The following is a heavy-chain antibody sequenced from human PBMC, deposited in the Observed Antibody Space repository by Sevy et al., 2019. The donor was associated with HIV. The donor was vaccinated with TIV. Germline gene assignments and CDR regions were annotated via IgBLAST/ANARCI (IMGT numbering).Heavy chain of an antibody. J-gene: IGHJ6*02. D-gene: IGHD1-1*01. CDR3: ARHEERPYYYYYGMDV. CDR1: GFTFSGSA. V-gene: IGHV3-73*01. Sequence: GGSLRLSCAASGFTFSGSAMHWVRQASGKGLEWVGRIRSKANSYATAYAASVRGRFTISRDDSKNTAYLQMNSLKTEDTAVYYCARHEERPYYYYYGMDVWGQGTTVTVS. CDR2: IRSKANSYAT.